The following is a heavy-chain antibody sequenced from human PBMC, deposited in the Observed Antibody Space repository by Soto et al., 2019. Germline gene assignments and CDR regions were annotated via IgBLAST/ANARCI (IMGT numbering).Heavy chain of an antibody. Sequence: EVQLLESGGGLVQPGGSLRLSCAASGLTFSSYAMTWVRQAPGKGLEWVSGISGSGGSTYHADSVKGRFTISRDNSKNTLYLQMNSLRAEDTAVYYCAKDLYRYDFWGHRTLVTVSS. CDR1: GLTFSSYA. CDR2: ISGSGGST. J-gene: IGHJ4*01. D-gene: IGHD2-15*01. V-gene: IGHV3-23*01. CDR3: AKDLYRYDF.